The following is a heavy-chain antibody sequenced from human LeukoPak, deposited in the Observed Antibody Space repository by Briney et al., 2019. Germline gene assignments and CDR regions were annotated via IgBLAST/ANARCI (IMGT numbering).Heavy chain of an antibody. J-gene: IGHJ5*02. CDR3: ARSGHCTSTSCYPGGHWFDP. V-gene: IGHV4-38-2*01. Sequence: GSLRLSCAASGFTFSDYYMSWIRQAPGKGLEWIGSINHSGSTNYNPSLRSRVTISVDTSKNQFSLKLSSVTAADTAVYYCARSGHCTSTSCYPGGHWFDPWGQGTLVTVSS. D-gene: IGHD2-2*01. CDR1: GFTFSDYY. CDR2: INHSGST.